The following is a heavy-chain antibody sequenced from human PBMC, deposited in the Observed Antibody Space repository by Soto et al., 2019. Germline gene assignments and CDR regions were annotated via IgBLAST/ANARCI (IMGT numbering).Heavy chain of an antibody. D-gene: IGHD3-10*01. CDR1: GYTFTSYG. J-gene: IGHJ3*02. CDR3: ARSPNLLLWLGETQVVTNAVFDI. V-gene: IGHV1-18*01. CDR2: ISGYNGNT. Sequence: ASVKVSCKASGYTFTSYGISWVRQAPGRGLEWMGWISGYNGNTNLAQKLQGRVTMTTDTPTSTAYMELRSLRSDDTAVYYCARSPNLLLWLGETQVVTNAVFDIWGQGTRVTVSS.